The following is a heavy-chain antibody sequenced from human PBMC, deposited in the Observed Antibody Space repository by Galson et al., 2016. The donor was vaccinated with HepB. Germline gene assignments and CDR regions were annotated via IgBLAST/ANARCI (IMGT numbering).Heavy chain of an antibody. J-gene: IGHJ4*02. CDR2: IKQDRSEQ. V-gene: IGHV3-7*02. CDR3: ASSVRGSGSPPGGY. D-gene: IGHD3-10*01. Sequence: SLRLSCAASGFTVSSSYMSWVRQAPGKRLECVANIKQDRSEQYYVDSVKGRFTISRDNAKNTLYLQMNSLRAEDTAVYYCASSVRGSGSPPGGYWGQGTLVTVSS. CDR1: GFTVSSSY.